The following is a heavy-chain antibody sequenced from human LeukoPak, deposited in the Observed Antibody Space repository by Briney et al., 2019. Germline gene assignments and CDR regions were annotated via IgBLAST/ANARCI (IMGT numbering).Heavy chain of an antibody. Sequence: GGSLRLSCAASGFTFSSYGMHWVRQAPGKGLKWVAFIRYDGSNKYYADSVKGRFTISRDNSKNTLYLQMNSLRAEDTAVYYCARVRGYSYGPTDYWGQGTLVTVSS. J-gene: IGHJ4*02. CDR1: GFTFSSYG. D-gene: IGHD5-18*01. CDR3: ARVRGYSYGPTDY. CDR2: IRYDGSNK. V-gene: IGHV3-30*02.